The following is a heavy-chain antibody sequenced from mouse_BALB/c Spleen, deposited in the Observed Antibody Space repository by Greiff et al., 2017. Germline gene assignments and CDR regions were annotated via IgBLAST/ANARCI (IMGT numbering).Heavy chain of an antibody. V-gene: IGHV5-12-2*01. Sequence: EVKLMESGGGLMQPGGSLKLSCAASGFTFSSYTMSWVRQTPEKRLEWVAYISNGGGSTYYPDTVKGRFTISRDNAKNTLYLQMSSLKSEDTAMYYCARRGGLGLFAYWGQGTLVTVSA. J-gene: IGHJ3*01. CDR1: GFTFSSYT. CDR3: ARRGGLGLFAY. D-gene: IGHD4-1*01. CDR2: ISNGGGST.